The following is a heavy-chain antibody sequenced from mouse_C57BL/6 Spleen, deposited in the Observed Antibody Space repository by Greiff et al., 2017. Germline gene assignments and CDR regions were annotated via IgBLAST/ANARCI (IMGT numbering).Heavy chain of an antibody. D-gene: IGHD1-1*01. V-gene: IGHV1-64*01. J-gene: IGHJ4*01. CDR1: GYTFTSYW. CDR2: IHPNSGST. CDR3: ARWGYYGSIYYAMDY. Sequence: QVQLQQPGAELVKPGASVKLSCKASGYTFTSYWMHWVKQRPGQGLEWIGMIHPNSGSTNYNEKFKSKATLTVDKSSSTAYMQLSSLTSEDSAVYYCARWGYYGSIYYAMDYWGQGTSVTVSS.